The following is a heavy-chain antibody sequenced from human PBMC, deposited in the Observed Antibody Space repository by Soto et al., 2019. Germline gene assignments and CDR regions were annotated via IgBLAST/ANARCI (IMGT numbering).Heavy chain of an antibody. CDR2: ISYDGSNK. J-gene: IGHJ3*02. D-gene: IGHD3-3*01. V-gene: IGHV3-30-3*01. CDR1: GFTFSSYA. CDR3: ARPKGTSITIFGVVGAFDI. Sequence: QVQLVESGGGVVQPGRSLRLSCAASGFTFSSYAMHWVRQAPGKGLEWVAVISYDGSNKYYADSVKGRFTISRDNSKNTLYLQMNSLRAEDTAVYYCARPKGTSITIFGVVGAFDIWGQGTMVTVSS.